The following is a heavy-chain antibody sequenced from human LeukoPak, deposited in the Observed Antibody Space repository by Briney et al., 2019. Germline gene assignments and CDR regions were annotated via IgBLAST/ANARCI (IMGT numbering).Heavy chain of an antibody. CDR3: AKDQAAAGLNYYYGMDV. CDR1: GFTFSSYG. J-gene: IGHJ6*02. V-gene: IGHV3-30*02. CDR2: IRYDGSNK. Sequence: GGSLTLSCAASGFTFSSYGMHWVRQAPGKGLEWVAFIRYDGSNKYYADSVKGRFTISRDNSKNTLYLQMNSLRAEDTAVYYCAKDQAAAGLNYYYGMDVWGQGTTVTVSS. D-gene: IGHD6-13*01.